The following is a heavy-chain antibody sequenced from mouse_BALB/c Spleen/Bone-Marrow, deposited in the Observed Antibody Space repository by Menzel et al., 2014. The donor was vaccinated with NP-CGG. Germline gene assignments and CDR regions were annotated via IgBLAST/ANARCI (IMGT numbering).Heavy chain of an antibody. D-gene: IGHD2-10*02. CDR1: GFKIKDTY. J-gene: IGHJ2*02. V-gene: IGHV14-3*02. CDR3: GVLYGNYDY. Sequence: VQLQQSGAELVKPGASVKLSCTASGFKIKDTYMHWVKQKPEQGLEWIGQIDPANGNTKYDPNFQGKATMTADTSSNSAYLQSLSPTSEDTDVYYSGVLYGNYDYWGQGTSLTVSS. CDR2: IDPANGNT.